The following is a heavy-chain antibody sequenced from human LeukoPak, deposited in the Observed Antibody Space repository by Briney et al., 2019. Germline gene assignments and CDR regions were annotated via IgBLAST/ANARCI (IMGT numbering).Heavy chain of an antibody. CDR3: ARDTARTTTAGGPDY. D-gene: IGHD6-13*01. J-gene: IGHJ4*02. V-gene: IGHV1-18*01. Sequence: ASVKVSXKASGYTFASYGIDWMRQAPGQGLEWMGWISGYNDDTYYAQNLQGRVTMTTDTSTSTAYMELRSLTSDDTALYYCARDTARTTTAGGPDYWGQGTLVTVSS. CDR2: ISGYNDDT. CDR1: GYTFASYG.